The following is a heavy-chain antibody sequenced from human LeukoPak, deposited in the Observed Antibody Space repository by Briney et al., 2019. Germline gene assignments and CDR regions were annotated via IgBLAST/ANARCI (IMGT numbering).Heavy chain of an antibody. Sequence: ASVKVSCKASGYTFTSYDINWVRQATGQGLEWMGWMNPNSGNTGYAQKFQGRVTMTRNTSISTAYMELSSLRSEDTAVYYCARGRGRRSSGWSNNWFDPWGQGTLVTVSS. D-gene: IGHD6-19*01. J-gene: IGHJ5*02. CDR3: ARGRGRRSSGWSNNWFDP. V-gene: IGHV1-8*01. CDR1: GYTFTSYD. CDR2: MNPNSGNT.